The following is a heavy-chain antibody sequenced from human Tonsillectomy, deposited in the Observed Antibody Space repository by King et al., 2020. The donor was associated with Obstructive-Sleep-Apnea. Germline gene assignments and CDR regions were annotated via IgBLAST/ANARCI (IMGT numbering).Heavy chain of an antibody. J-gene: IGHJ4*02. CDR1: GFTFSSYD. D-gene: IGHD2-2*01. CDR3: VRFAHICSRTSCYFYFDY. Sequence: QLVQSGGGLVQPGGSLRLSCAASGFTFSSYDMHWVRQATGKGLEWVSAIGTAGDTYYPGSVKGRFTISRENAKNSLYLQMNSLRAGDTAVYYCVRFAHICSRTSCYFYFDYWGQGTLVTVSS. V-gene: IGHV3-13*01. CDR2: IGTAGDT.